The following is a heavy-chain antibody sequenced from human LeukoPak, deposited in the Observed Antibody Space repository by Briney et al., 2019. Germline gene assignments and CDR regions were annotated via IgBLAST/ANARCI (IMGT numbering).Heavy chain of an antibody. CDR1: GFTFSDYA. Sequence: GGSLRLSCTASGFTFSDYAMSWVPQAPGKGLDWVSTISSYGGSTYYADSVKGRFTISRDNSKNTLYLQMNSLRAEDTAVYFCAKDSPSVTATPHDYWGQGALVTVSS. J-gene: IGHJ4*02. V-gene: IGHV3-23*01. D-gene: IGHD2-21*02. CDR2: ISSYGGST. CDR3: AKDSPSVTATPHDY.